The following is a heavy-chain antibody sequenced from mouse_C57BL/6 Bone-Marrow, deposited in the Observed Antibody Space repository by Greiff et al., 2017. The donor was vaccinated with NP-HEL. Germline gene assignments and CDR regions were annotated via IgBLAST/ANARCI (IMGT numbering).Heavy chain of an antibody. CDR2: IWSGGST. Sequence: QVQLQQSGPGLVQPSQSLSITCTVSGFSLTSYGVHWVRQSPGKGLEWLGVIWSGGSTDYNAAFISRLSISKDNSKSQVFFKMNSLQADDTAIYYCARNNLYYGSSYGYFDVWGTGTTVTVSS. CDR3: ARNNLYYGSSYGYFDV. J-gene: IGHJ1*03. V-gene: IGHV2-2*01. CDR1: GFSLTSYG. D-gene: IGHD1-1*01.